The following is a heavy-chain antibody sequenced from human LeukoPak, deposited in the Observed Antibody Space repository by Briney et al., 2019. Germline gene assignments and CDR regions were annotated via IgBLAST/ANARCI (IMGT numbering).Heavy chain of an antibody. CDR1: GGSISSYY. D-gene: IGHD4-17*01. CDR2: IYYSGST. CDR3: ASTDYGDYLIGY. Sequence: PSETPSLTCTVSGGSISSYYWSWIRQPPGKGLEWIGYIYYSGSTNYNPSLKSRVTISVDTSKNQFSLKLSSVTAADTAVYYCASTDYGDYLIGYWGQGTLVTVSS. V-gene: IGHV4-59*08. J-gene: IGHJ4*02.